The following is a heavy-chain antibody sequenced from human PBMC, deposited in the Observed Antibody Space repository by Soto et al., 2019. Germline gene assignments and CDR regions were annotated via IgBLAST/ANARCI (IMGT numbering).Heavy chain of an antibody. Sequence: EVQLVESGGGLIQRGGSLRLSCAASGFSFSSYWMHWVRQAPGKGLVWVSRINNDGSDTHYADYVKRRFTISRDNSRNTLHLEMDSLTVEDTAVYYCVRGPLDLAVVPAAMFHWCQGTPVTVSS. D-gene: IGHD2-2*03. V-gene: IGHV3-74*01. CDR3: VRGPLDLAVVPAAMFH. CDR2: INNDGSDT. CDR1: GFSFSSYW. J-gene: IGHJ4*02.